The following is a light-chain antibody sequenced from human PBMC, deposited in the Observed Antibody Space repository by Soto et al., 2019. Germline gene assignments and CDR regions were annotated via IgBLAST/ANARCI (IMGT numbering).Light chain of an antibody. V-gene: IGLV2-14*01. CDR1: SRDVGGYNY. CDR3: SSYRASSIPLV. J-gene: IGLJ2*01. Sequence: QSALTQPASVSGSPGQSITISCTGTSRDVGGYNYVSWFQQHPGKAPKLIIYDVSDRPSGVSNRFSGSKSGNTASLTISGLQAEDEADYYCSSYRASSIPLVLGGGTKLTVL. CDR2: DVS.